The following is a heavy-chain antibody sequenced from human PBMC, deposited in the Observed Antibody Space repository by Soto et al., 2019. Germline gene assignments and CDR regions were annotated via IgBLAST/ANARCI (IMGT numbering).Heavy chain of an antibody. CDR1: GGSISSGGYS. CDR2: IYHSGST. CDR3: ASEDDSSGLDY. J-gene: IGHJ4*02. Sequence: TSETLSLTCAVSGGSISSGGYSWSWIRQPPGKGLEWIGYIYHSGSTNYNPSLKSRVTISVDTSKNQFSLKLSSVTAADTAVYYCASEDDSSGLDYWGQGTLVTVSS. V-gene: IGHV4-30-2*01. D-gene: IGHD3-22*01.